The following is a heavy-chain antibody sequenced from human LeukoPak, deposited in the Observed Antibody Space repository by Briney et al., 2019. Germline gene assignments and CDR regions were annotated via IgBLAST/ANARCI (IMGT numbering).Heavy chain of an antibody. V-gene: IGHV3-30*18. CDR2: VSYDGTTK. Sequence: GGSLRLSCAASGFTFSSYGLHWVRQAPGKGLEWVAVVSYDGTTKYYPDSVKGRFTISRDNSKNTLYLQMNSLRAEDTAVYYCAKDLSDTAMVPLDYWGQGTLVTVSS. CDR3: AKDLSDTAMVPLDY. D-gene: IGHD5-18*01. CDR1: GFTFSSYG. J-gene: IGHJ4*02.